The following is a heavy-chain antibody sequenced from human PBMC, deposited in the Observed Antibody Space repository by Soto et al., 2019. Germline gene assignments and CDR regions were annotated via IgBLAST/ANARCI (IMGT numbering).Heavy chain of an antibody. J-gene: IGHJ3*02. Sequence: PGGSLRLSCAASGFTFSSYDMHWVRQATGKGLEWVSAIGTAGDTYYPGSVKGRFTISRENAKNSLYLQMNSLRAEDTFVYYCAKDLLPEENDAFDIWGQGTMVTVSS. CDR3: AKDLLPEENDAFDI. V-gene: IGHV3-13*01. CDR1: GFTFSSYD. D-gene: IGHD1-26*01. CDR2: IGTAGDT.